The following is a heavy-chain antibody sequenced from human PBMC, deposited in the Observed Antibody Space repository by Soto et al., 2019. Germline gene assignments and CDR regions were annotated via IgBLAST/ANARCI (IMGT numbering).Heavy chain of an antibody. Sequence: TSEXMSLTCAXYGGSFSGYYWSWIRXXXXXXLELIGEINHSGSTNYNPSLKSRVTISVDTSKNQFSLKLSSVTAADTAVYYCARETERAVAGRGSNWFDPWGQGTL. CDR1: GGSFSGYY. D-gene: IGHD6-19*01. J-gene: IGHJ5*02. CDR2: INHSGST. CDR3: ARETERAVAGRGSNWFDP. V-gene: IGHV4-34*01.